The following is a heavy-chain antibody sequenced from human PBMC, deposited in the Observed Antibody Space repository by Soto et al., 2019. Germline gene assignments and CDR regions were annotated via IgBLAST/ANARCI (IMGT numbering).Heavy chain of an antibody. CDR3: AREVVLAAPTMTWIDP. V-gene: IGHV4-31*02. D-gene: IGHD2-15*01. CDR2: INYSGST. J-gene: IGHJ5*02. Sequence: DLEWIGYINYSGSTYYNPSLKSRVTISVDTSKNQFSLKLTSVTAADTAVYFCAREVVLAAPTMTWIDPWGQGTLVTVSS.